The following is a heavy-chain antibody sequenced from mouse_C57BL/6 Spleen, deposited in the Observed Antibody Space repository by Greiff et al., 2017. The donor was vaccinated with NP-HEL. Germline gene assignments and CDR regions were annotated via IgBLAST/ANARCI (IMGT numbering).Heavy chain of an antibody. J-gene: IGHJ2*01. D-gene: IGHD3-2*02. V-gene: IGHV1-69*01. CDR3: ARRFRGFDY. CDR1: GYTFTSYW. CDR2: IDPSDSYT. Sequence: QVQLQQPGAELVMPGASVKLPCKASGYTFTSYWMHWVKQRPGQGLEWIGEIDPSDSYTNYNQKFKGKSTLTVDKSSSTAYMQLSSLTSEDSAVYYCARRFRGFDYWGQGTTLTVSS.